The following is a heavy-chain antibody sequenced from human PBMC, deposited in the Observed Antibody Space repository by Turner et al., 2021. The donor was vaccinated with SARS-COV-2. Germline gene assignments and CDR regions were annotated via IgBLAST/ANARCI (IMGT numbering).Heavy chain of an antibody. CDR2: IKQDDSEK. CDR3: ARDHGYRAQVGYYGMGV. J-gene: IGHJ6*02. Sequence: EVQLVESGGGLVQPGGSLRLSCAASGFTFSRYWMSWVRQAPGKGLEWVANIKQDDSEKDYVDSVKGRFTISRDNAKNSLYLQMNSLRAEDTAVYYCARDHGYRAQVGYYGMGVWGQGTTVTVSS. V-gene: IGHV3-7*01. CDR1: GFTFSRYW. D-gene: IGHD1-1*01.